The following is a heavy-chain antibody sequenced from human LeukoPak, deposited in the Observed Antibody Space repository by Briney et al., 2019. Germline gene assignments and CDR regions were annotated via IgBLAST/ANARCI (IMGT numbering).Heavy chain of an antibody. CDR1: GFTFSSYA. V-gene: IGHV3-64D*06. Sequence: PGGSPRLSCSASGFTFSSYAMHWVRQAPGKGLEYVSAISSNGGSTYYADSVKGRFTISRDNSKNMLYLQMSSLRAEDTAVYYCVKDKVAERWLQLSYFDYWGQGTLVTVSS. CDR2: ISSNGGST. D-gene: IGHD5-24*01. J-gene: IGHJ4*02. CDR3: VKDKVAERWLQLSYFDY.